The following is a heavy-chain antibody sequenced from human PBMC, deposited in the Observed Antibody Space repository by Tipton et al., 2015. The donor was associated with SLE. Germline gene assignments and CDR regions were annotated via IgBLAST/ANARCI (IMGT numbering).Heavy chain of an antibody. CDR2: MSTSGSS. D-gene: IGHD2-2*01. J-gene: IGHJ3*02. Sequence: TLSLTCTVSGGSISSYYWSWIRQPAGKGLEWIGRMSTSGSSNYNPSLKSRGAISVDTSKNQFSLKLNSVTAADTAVYYCARLSLPAVTGAFDIWGQGTMVTVSS. CDR3: ARLSLPAVTGAFDI. V-gene: IGHV4-4*07. CDR1: GGSISSYY.